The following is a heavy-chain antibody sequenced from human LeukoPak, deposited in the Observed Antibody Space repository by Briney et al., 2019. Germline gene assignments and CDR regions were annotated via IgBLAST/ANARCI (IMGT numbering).Heavy chain of an antibody. V-gene: IGHV3-23*01. J-gene: IGHJ6*03. D-gene: IGHD4-23*01. CDR2: IFGSGGSA. CDR3: ARAHRRWSQNYYYYMDV. CDR1: GFTFSSYA. Sequence: PGGSLRLSCTASGFTFSSYAMYWVRQAPGKGLEWVSGIFGSGGSAHYADSVKGRFTISRDNSQNTVYLQMNSLRAEDTAVYYCARAHRRWSQNYYYYMDVWGKGTTVTVSS.